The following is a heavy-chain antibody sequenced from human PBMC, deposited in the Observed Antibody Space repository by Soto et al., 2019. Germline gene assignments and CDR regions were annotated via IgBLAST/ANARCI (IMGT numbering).Heavy chain of an antibody. CDR3: ASISVTQERHY. CDR2: IYYSGST. J-gene: IGHJ4*02. D-gene: IGHD4-17*01. V-gene: IGHV4-39*01. Sequence: QLQLQESGPGLVKPSETLSLTCTVSGGSISSSSYYWGWIRQPPGKGLEWIGSIYYSGSTYYNPSLKSRVTISVDTSKNQCSLKLSSVTAADTAVYYCASISVTQERHYWGQGTLVTVSS. CDR1: GGSISSSSYY.